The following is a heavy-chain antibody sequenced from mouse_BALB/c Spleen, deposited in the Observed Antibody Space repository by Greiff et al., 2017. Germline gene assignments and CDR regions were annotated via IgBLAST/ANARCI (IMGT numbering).Heavy chain of an antibody. V-gene: IGHV1-66*01. Sequence: VKVVESGPELVKPGASVKISCKSSGYSFTSYYIHWVKQRPGQGLEWIGCIFPGSGNTKYNEKFKGKATLTADTSSSTAYMQLSSLTSEDSAVYFCACYDYWGRGTTLTVSS. CDR2: IFPGSGNT. CDR1: GYSFTSYY. J-gene: IGHJ2*01. CDR3: ACYDY. D-gene: IGHD1-1*01.